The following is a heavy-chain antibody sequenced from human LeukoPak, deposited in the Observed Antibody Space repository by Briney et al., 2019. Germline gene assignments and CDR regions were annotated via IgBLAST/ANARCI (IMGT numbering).Heavy chain of an antibody. CDR1: GGSISSYY. J-gene: IGHJ5*02. V-gene: IGHV4-4*07. Sequence: SETLSLTCTVSGGSISSYYWSWIRQPAGKGLEWIGRIYTSGSTNYNPSLKSRVTMSVDTSKNQFSLKLSSVTAADTAVYYCARDQDSSSCHWFDPWGQGTLVTVSS. CDR3: ARDQDSSSCHWFDP. CDR2: IYTSGST. D-gene: IGHD6-6*01.